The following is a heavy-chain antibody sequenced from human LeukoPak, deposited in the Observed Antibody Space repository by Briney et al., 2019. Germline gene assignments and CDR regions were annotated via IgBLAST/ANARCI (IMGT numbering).Heavy chain of an antibody. CDR3: ARVPDWTYVPDY. Sequence: PSETLSLTCTVSSGSISSDRFYWTWVRQPAGKGLEWIGRIKSSNTNYNPSLKSRVNISVDTSTNQFSLKLSSLTAADTAVYYCARVPDWTYVPDYWGQGTLVTVSS. D-gene: IGHD3-16*01. V-gene: IGHV4-61*02. CDR1: SGSISSDRFY. CDR2: IKSSNT. J-gene: IGHJ4*02.